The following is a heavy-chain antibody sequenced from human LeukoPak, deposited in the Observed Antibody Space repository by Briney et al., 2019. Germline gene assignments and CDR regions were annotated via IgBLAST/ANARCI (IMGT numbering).Heavy chain of an antibody. CDR3: APLGEHYCSSTSCQRNAFFDI. Sequence: GGSLRLSCAASGFTFDDYAMPWVRQAPGKGLEWVSGISWNSGSIGYADSVKGRFTISRDNAKNSLYLQMNSLRAEDTALYYCAPLGEHYCSSTSCQRNAFFDIWGQGTMVTVSS. V-gene: IGHV3-9*01. D-gene: IGHD2-2*01. CDR1: GFTFDDYA. CDR2: ISWNSGSI. J-gene: IGHJ3*02.